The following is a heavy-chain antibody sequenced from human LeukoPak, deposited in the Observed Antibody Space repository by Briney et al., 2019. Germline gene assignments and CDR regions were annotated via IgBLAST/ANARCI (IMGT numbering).Heavy chain of an antibody. Sequence: GRSLGLSCAASGFTFSSYAMHWVRQAPGKGLEWVAVISYDGSNKYYADPVKGRFTISRDNSKNTLYLQMNSLRAEDTAVYYCARDMGDYYYYGMDVWGQGTTVTVSS. D-gene: IGHD3-10*01. CDR1: GFTFSSYA. V-gene: IGHV3-30-3*01. CDR3: ARDMGDYYYYGMDV. CDR2: ISYDGSNK. J-gene: IGHJ6*02.